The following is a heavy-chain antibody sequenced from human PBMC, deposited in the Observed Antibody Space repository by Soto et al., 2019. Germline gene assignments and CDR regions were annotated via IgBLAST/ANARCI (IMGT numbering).Heavy chain of an antibody. J-gene: IGHJ3*02. CDR2: IIPIFGTA. Sequence: ASVKVSCKASGGTFSSYAISWVRQAPGQGLEWMGGIIPIFGTANYAQKFQGRVTITADESTSTAYMELSSLRSEDTAVYYCASQYYYDSSGYALDAFDIWGQGTMVT. CDR3: ASQYYYDSSGYALDAFDI. D-gene: IGHD3-22*01. CDR1: GGTFSSYA. V-gene: IGHV1-69*13.